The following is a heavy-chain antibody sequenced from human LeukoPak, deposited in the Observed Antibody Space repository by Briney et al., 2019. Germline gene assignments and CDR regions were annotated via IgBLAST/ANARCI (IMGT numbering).Heavy chain of an antibody. J-gene: IGHJ4*02. Sequence: ASVKVSCKASGYTFTGYYMHWVRQAPGQGLEWMGWINPNSGGTNCAQKFQGRVTMTRDTSISTAYMELSRLRSDDTAVYYCARDLVVGATLFYFDYWGQGTLVTVSS. CDR2: INPNSGGT. D-gene: IGHD1-26*01. CDR3: ARDLVVGATLFYFDY. CDR1: GYTFTGYY. V-gene: IGHV1-2*02.